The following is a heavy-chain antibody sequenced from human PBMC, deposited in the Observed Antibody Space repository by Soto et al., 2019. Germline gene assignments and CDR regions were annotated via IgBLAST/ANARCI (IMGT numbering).Heavy chain of an antibody. CDR3: ARAPQYAAAGPRNWFDP. D-gene: IGHD6-13*01. CDR1: GYTFTSYG. CDR2: ISAYNGNT. Sequence: XSVKVSCKASGYTFTSYGISWVRQAPGQGLEWMGWISAYNGNTNYAQKLQGRVTMTTDTSTSTAYMELRSLRSDDTAVYYCARAPQYAAAGPRNWFDPWGQGTLVTVSS. J-gene: IGHJ5*02. V-gene: IGHV1-18*04.